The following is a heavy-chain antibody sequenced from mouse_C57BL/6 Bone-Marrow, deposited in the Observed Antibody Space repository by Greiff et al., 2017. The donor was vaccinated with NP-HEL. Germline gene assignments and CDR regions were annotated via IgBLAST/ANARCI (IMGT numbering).Heavy chain of an antibody. V-gene: IGHV3-6*01. Sequence: ESGPGLVKPSQSLSLTCSVTGYSITSGYYWNWIRQFPGNKLEWMGYISYDGSNNYNPSLKNRISITRDTSKNQFFLKLNSVTTEDTATYYCARDLDSSGYVSAMDYWGQGTSVTVSS. CDR3: ARDLDSSGYVSAMDY. D-gene: IGHD3-2*02. J-gene: IGHJ4*01. CDR1: GYSITSGYY. CDR2: ISYDGSN.